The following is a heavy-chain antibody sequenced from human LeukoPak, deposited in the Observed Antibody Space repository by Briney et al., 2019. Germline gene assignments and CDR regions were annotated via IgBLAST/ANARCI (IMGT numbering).Heavy chain of an antibody. D-gene: IGHD3-22*01. J-gene: IGHJ4*02. CDR1: GGTFSSYA. Sequence: ASVKVSCKASGGTFSSYAISWVRQAPGQGLEWMGGIIPIFGTANYAQKFQGRVTMTRNTSISTAYMELSSLRSEDTAVYYCAVYYYDSSGYYSFDYWGQGTLVTVSS. V-gene: IGHV1-69*05. CDR3: AVYYYDSSGYYSFDY. CDR2: IIPIFGTA.